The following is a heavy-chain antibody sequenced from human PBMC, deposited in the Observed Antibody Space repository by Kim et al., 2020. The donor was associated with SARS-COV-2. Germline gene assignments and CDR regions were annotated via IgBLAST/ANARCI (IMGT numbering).Heavy chain of an antibody. J-gene: IGHJ3*02. CDR2: ISSSSSTI. CDR3: ARGSEKWGATPADAFDI. Sequence: GGSLRLSCAASGFTFSSYSMNWVRQAPGKGLEWVSYISSSSSTIYYADSVKGRFTISRDNAKNSLYLQMNSLRAEDTAVYYCARGSEKWGATPADAFDIWGQGTMVTVSS. D-gene: IGHD1-26*01. V-gene: IGHV3-48*04. CDR1: GFTFSSYS.